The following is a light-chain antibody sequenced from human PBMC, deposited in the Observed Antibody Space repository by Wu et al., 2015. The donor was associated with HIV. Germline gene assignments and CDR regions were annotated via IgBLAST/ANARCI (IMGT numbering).Light chain of an antibody. CDR1: QSIDTY. V-gene: IGKV1-8*01. CDR3: QQYYDSSLT. CDR2: AAS. Sequence: AIRMTQSPSSLSASTGDRVTITCRASQSIDTYLAWYQQKPGKAPNLLVYAASTLQSGVASRLSGSGSGTDFVLTISCLQSEDFATYYCQQYYDSSLTFGGGTRVEIK. J-gene: IGKJ4*01.